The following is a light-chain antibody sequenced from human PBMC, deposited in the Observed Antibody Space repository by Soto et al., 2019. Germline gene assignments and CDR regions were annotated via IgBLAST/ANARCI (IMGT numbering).Light chain of an antibody. J-gene: IGKJ1*01. CDR3: QQYETYSGT. V-gene: IGKV1-5*01. CDR1: QSVAGW. CDR2: DAS. Sequence: QSPSTLSASVGDRVTITCRASQSVAGWLAWYQQKPGKAPTLLIYDASALPRGVPSRFSGSGSGTEFTLTISSLQPDDFATYYCQQYETYSGTFGQGTKVDIK.